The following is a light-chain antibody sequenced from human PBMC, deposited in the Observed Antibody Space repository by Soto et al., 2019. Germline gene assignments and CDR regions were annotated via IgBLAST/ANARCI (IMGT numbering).Light chain of an antibody. V-gene: IGLV2-11*01. CDR3: CSYACSPFYF. Sequence: QSVLTQPRSVSGSPGQSVTISATGTTSDVGGFEYVSCYQQHPAKAPKLMIFDVSKRPSGVPDPFFAPRSGNPASLTFSGLQSEDEADYYCCSYACSPFYFFGIGTKVNGL. CDR1: TSDVGGFEY. CDR2: DVS. J-gene: IGLJ1*01.